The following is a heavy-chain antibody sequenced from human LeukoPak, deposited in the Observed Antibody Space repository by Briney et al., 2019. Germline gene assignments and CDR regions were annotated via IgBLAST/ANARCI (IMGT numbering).Heavy chain of an antibody. D-gene: IGHD5-12*01. Sequence: GGSLRLSRAASGFTFSNYWMTWVRQAPGKGLEWVAHINQDGSEEHYMDSVKARFTISRDNAKNSLSLQMNSLRAEDTAVYYCVRDGGVSGYDLLDYWGQGTLVTVSS. CDR3: VRDGGVSGYDLLDY. V-gene: IGHV3-7*01. CDR2: INQDGSEE. J-gene: IGHJ4*02. CDR1: GFTFSNYW.